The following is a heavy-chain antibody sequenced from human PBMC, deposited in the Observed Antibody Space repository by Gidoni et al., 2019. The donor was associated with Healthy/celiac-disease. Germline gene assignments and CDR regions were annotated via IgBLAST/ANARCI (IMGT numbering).Heavy chain of an antibody. D-gene: IGHD6-19*01. CDR1: GCSISSYY. J-gene: IGHJ4*02. CDR2: IYYSGNT. CDR3: ARWGYSSGGYDDY. V-gene: IGHV4-59*01. Sequence: QVQLQESGPGLVKPSETLSLTCNVSGCSISSYYWSWIRPPPGKGLEWSGYIYYSGNTNYNPPIKSRVTISVDTSKNQFCLKRSSVTAADTAVYYCARWGYSSGGYDDYWGQGTLVTVSA.